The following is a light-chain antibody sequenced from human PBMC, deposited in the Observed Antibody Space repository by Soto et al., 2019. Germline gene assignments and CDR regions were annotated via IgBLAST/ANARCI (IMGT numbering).Light chain of an antibody. V-gene: IGKV1-39*01. CDR3: QQSYSPPRT. J-gene: IGKJ4*01. Sequence: DIQMTQSPSSLSASVGDRVTITCRASQSISSYLNWYQQKPGKAPKVLIYGATSLQGGVTSRFSGSGSGTDFTLTISSLQLEDFATYYGQQSYSPPRTFGGGTKVEIK. CDR1: QSISSY. CDR2: GAT.